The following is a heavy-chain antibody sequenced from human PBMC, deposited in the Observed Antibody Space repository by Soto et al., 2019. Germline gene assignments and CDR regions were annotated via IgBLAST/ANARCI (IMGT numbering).Heavy chain of an antibody. Sequence: PGGSLRLSCVASGLSFSSSKMHWVRQAPGKGLEWVSSITSGGTSMYYADSVKGRFTISRHDALNSLSLEMNSLRVEDTAVYYCLSGWPVIWGQGTLVTVSS. V-gene: IGHV3-48*01. CDR1: GLSFSSSK. J-gene: IGHJ4*02. CDR2: ITSGGTSM. CDR3: LSGWPVI.